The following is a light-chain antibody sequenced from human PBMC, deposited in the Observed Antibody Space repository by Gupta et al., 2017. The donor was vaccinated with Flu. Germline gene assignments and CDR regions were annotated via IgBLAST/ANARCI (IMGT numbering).Light chain of an antibody. CDR3: QQDGSSPST. CDR2: GGS. V-gene: IGKV3-20*01. CDR1: QSVSSNY. J-gene: IGKJ2*01. Sequence: GTLSLSPGEGATLSCGARQSVSSNYLAWYQQKPGQAPRLLIYGGSSRAMGLPDRFSGSGSGTEFTLTISRLEPEDFAVFYCQQDGSSPSTFGQGTKLKIK.